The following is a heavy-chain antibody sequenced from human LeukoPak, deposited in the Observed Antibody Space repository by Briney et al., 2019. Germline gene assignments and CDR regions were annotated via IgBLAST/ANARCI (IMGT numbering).Heavy chain of an antibody. V-gene: IGHV3-7*01. CDR3: ARNVNAFDI. Sequence: QPGGSLRLSCVASGFTFSKFWMTWVRQAPGKGLEWVANIDQDGTEEYYVSSVRVRFTISRDNAENSLYLQMHSLRGEDTAVYYCARNVNAFDIWGQGTMVTVSS. J-gene: IGHJ3*02. CDR1: GFTFSKFW. CDR2: IDQDGTEE.